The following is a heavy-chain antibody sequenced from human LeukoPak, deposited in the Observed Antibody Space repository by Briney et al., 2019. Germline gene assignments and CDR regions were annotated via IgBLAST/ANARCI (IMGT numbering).Heavy chain of an antibody. CDR2: ISAYNGNT. CDR3: ARDDSSGVESPYFDY. Sequence: EASVKVSCKASGGTFSSYAISWVRQAPGQGLEWMGWISAYNGNTNYAQKLQGRVTMTTDTSTSTAYMELRSLRSDDTAVYYCARDDSSGVESPYFDYWGQGTLVTVSS. V-gene: IGHV1-18*01. D-gene: IGHD3-10*01. CDR1: GGTFSSYA. J-gene: IGHJ4*02.